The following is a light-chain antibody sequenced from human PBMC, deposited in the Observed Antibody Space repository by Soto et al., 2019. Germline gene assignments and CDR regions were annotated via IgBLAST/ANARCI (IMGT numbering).Light chain of an antibody. Sequence: QSVLTQPPSASGTPGQWVTISCSGSSSNIGSNYVYWYQQLPGTAPKLLIYRNDQRPSGVPDRFSGSKSGTSASLAISGLRSEDEADYYCAAWDDSLSGLVFGGGTQLTVL. CDR1: SSNIGSNY. CDR2: RND. J-gene: IGLJ2*01. CDR3: AAWDDSLSGLV. V-gene: IGLV1-47*01.